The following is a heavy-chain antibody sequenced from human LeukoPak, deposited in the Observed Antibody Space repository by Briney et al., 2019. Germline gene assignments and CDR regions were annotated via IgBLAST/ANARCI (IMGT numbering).Heavy chain of an antibody. CDR2: IYHSGST. D-gene: IGHD3-10*01. CDR1: GYSISYGYY. CDR3: ARDLRSGSYLNWFDP. Sequence: SETLSLTCAVTGYSISYGYYWGWIRQPPGKGLEWIGSIYHSGSTYYNPSLKIRVTISVDTSKNQFSLNLGSVTAADTAVYYCARDLRSGSYLNWFDPWGQGTLVTVSS. J-gene: IGHJ5*02. V-gene: IGHV4-38-2*02.